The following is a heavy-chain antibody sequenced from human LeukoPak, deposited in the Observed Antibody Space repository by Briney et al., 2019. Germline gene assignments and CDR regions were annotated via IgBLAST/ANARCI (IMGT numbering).Heavy chain of an antibody. J-gene: IGHJ4*02. CDR2: IRSKVYGGSS. V-gene: IGHV3-49*04. CDR3: ATGGNDYHINKYPY. Sequence: TGGSLRLSCSCSGFTFGDYAMSWVRQAPGKGLEWLAFIRSKVYGGSSAYAASVKGSFTFARGDSQSFAYPQIGSIKTEDTAVCYCATGGNDYHINKYPYWGQGTLVTVSS. D-gene: IGHD4-11*01. CDR1: GFTFGDYA.